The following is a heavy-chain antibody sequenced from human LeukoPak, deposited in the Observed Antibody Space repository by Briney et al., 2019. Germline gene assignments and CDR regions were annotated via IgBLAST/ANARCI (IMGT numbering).Heavy chain of an antibody. CDR1: GGSISSYY. CDR3: ARGGPGYSSSWHSTLDY. Sequence: SETLSLTCTVSGGSISSYYWSWLRQTPGKGLEWIGEINHSGSTNYNPSLKSRVTISVDTSKNQFSLKLSSVTAADTAVYYCARGGPGYSSSWHSTLDYWGQGTLVTVSS. J-gene: IGHJ4*02. CDR2: INHSGST. D-gene: IGHD6-13*01. V-gene: IGHV4-34*01.